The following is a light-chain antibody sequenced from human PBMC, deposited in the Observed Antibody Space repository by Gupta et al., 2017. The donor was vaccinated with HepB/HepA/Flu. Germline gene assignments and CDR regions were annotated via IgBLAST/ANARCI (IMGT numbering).Light chain of an antibody. CDR1: SNNVGNQG. Sequence: QAGLTQPPSVSEGLGQTAPLTCTGNSNNVGNQGAAWLQQHQGQPPKLLSYKNNNRPSGISERFSASRSGNTASLTITGLQPEDEADYYCSAWDNSLTARVFGGGTKLTVL. CDR3: SAWDNSLTARV. J-gene: IGLJ3*02. CDR2: KNN. V-gene: IGLV10-54*04.